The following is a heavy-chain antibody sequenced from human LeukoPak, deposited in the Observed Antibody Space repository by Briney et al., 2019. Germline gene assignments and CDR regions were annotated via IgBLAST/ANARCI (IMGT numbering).Heavy chain of an antibody. V-gene: IGHV4-39*01. D-gene: IGHD1-14*01. CDR1: GGSISTSSYH. CDR3: ATYLHVTGAFDT. CDR2: IYYGGTT. Sequence: SETLSLTCTVSGGSISTSSYHWAWIRQPPGKGLDWIGNIYYGGTTYYNPSLQSRVTISLDTSKNQFSLKLSSVTAADAAVYYCATYLHVTGAFDTWGQGTIVTVSS. J-gene: IGHJ3*02.